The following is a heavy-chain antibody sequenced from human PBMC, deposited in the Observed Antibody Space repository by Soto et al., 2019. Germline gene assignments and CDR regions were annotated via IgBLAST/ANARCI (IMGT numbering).Heavy chain of an antibody. J-gene: IGHJ6*03. CDR3: ARGWLRRGVYYYYYYMDV. V-gene: IGHV4-34*01. CDR2: INHSGST. D-gene: IGHD3-16*01. Sequence: SEILSLTCAVWGGSFSGYYWSWIRQPPGKGLEWIGEINHSGSTNSNPSLKSRVTISVDASKNQFSLNLSSVTAADTAVYYCARGWLRRGVYYYYYYMDVWGKGTTVTVSS. CDR1: GGSFSGYY.